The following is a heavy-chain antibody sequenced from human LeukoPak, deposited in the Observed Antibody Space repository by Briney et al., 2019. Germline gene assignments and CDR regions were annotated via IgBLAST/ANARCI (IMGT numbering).Heavy chain of an antibody. D-gene: IGHD3-22*01. CDR3: ARMVGSGYYYYYYGMDV. Sequence: GGSLRLSCAASGFTVSSNYMSWVRQAPGKGLEWVSVIYSGGSTYYADSVKGRFAISRDNSKNTLYLQMNSLRAEDTAVYYCARMVGSGYYYYYYGMDVWGQGTTVTVSS. J-gene: IGHJ6*02. CDR1: GFTVSSNY. CDR2: IYSGGST. V-gene: IGHV3-66*01.